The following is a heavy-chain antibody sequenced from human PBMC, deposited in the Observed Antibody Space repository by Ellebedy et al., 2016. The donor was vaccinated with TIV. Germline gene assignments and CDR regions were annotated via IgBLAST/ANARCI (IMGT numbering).Heavy chain of an antibody. V-gene: IGHV3-23*01. CDR3: AKVSFEGSRRDY. CDR1: GFSFSSYA. J-gene: IGHJ4*02. Sequence: GESLKISCAASGFSFSSYAMSWVRQAPGKGLEWVSSISGSGGDTYYADSVKGRFTLSRDNSKNTLYLQMNSLRAEDTAVYYCAKVSFEGSRRDYWGQGTLVTVSS. D-gene: IGHD2/OR15-2a*01. CDR2: ISGSGGDT.